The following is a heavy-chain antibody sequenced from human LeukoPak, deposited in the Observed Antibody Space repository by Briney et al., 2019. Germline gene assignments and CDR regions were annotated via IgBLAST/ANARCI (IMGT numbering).Heavy chain of an antibody. V-gene: IGHV4-34*01. J-gene: IGHJ5*02. CDR3: ARGSYCSSTSCYRVDP. CDR1: GRSFSGYY. D-gene: IGHD2-2*01. Sequence: PSETLSLTCAVYGRSFSGYYWSWIRQTPGKGLEWIGEINHSGSTNYNPSLKSRVTIPVDTSKNQFSLKLSSVTAADTAVYYCARGSYCSSTSCYRVDPWGQGTLVTVSS. CDR2: INHSGST.